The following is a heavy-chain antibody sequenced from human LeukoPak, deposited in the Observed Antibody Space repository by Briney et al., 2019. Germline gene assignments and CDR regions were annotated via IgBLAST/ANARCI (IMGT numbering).Heavy chain of an antibody. CDR3: ARTSSVAGTPLDY. CDR1: GYTFTTYG. J-gene: IGHJ4*02. D-gene: IGHD6-19*01. CDR2: ITTYNGDT. Sequence: GASVKVSCKTSGYTFTTYGISWVRQAPGQGPEWMGWITTYNGDTNYAQSRQGRVTITTDTSTGTAYVDLRSLTSDDTAIYYRARTSSVAGTPLDYWGQGTLVTVSS. V-gene: IGHV1-18*01.